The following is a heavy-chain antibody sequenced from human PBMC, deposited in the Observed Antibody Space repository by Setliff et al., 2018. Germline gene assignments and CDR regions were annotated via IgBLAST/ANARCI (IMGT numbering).Heavy chain of an antibody. V-gene: IGHV4-38-2*01. CDR1: GYSISSGYY. CDR3: ARRHCSGGSCYSLNYFDY. CDR2: IYHSGST. D-gene: IGHD2-15*01. Sequence: SETLSLTCAVSGYSISSGYYWGWIRQPPGKGLEWIGSIYHSGSTYYNPSLKRRVTISVDTSKKQFSLKLSSVTAADTAAYYCARRHCSGGSCYSLNYFDYWGQGTLVTVSS. J-gene: IGHJ4*02.